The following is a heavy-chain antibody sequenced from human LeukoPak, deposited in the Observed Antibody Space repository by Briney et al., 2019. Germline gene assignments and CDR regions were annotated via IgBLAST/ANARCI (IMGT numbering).Heavy chain of an antibody. Sequence: SETLSLTCTVSGGSISSSSYYWGWIRQPPGKGLEWIGSIYYSGSTYYNPSLKSRVTISVDTSKNQFSLKLSSVTAADTAVYYCARVVPAASGWFDPWGQGTLVTVSS. J-gene: IGHJ5*02. CDR2: IYYSGST. D-gene: IGHD2-2*01. CDR3: ARVVPAASGWFDP. CDR1: GGSISSSSYY. V-gene: IGHV4-39*07.